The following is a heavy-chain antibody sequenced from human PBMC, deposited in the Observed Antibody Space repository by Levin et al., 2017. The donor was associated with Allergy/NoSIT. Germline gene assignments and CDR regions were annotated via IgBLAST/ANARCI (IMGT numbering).Heavy chain of an antibody. D-gene: IGHD3-10*01. Sequence: SETLSLTCTVSAGSMSTTSYYWGWARQPPGKGLEWIGSIYYSGTIYYNPSLKSRVTISVDTSKNQFSLKLSSVTAADTAVYHCAAVRNLWFGELGYCDYWGQGALVTVSS. J-gene: IGHJ4*02. CDR2: IYYSGTI. CDR1: AGSMSTTSYY. V-gene: IGHV4-39*01. CDR3: AAVRNLWFGELGYCDY.